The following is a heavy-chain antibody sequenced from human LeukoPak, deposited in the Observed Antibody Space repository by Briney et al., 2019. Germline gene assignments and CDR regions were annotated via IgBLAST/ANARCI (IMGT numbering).Heavy chain of an antibody. CDR1: GGSINSYY. D-gene: IGHD3-10*01. CDR2: MYYSGST. Sequence: SETLSLTCTVSGGSINSYYWSWIRQPPGKGLEWIGYMYYSGSTNYNPSLKSRVTISVDTSKNQFSLKLSSVTAADTAVYYCARELWFAQNFDYWGQGTLVTVSS. V-gene: IGHV4-59*12. J-gene: IGHJ4*02. CDR3: ARELWFAQNFDY.